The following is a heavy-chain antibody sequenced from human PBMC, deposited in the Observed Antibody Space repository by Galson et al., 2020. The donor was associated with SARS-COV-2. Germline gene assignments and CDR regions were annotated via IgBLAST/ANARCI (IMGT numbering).Heavy chain of an antibody. J-gene: IGHJ2*01. D-gene: IGHD2-8*01. CDR1: SGSISNNDW. CDR3: ARDSGYCTDGVCYRYWYFDL. CDR2: ISQSVTT. Sequence: SETLSLTCTVSSGSISNNDWWSWVRQPPGKGLEWIGEISQSVTTHYNPSLKSRVTISGDKSKNQISLKLSSVTAADTAVYYCARDSGYCTDGVCYRYWYFDLWGRGTLVTVSS. V-gene: IGHV4-4*02.